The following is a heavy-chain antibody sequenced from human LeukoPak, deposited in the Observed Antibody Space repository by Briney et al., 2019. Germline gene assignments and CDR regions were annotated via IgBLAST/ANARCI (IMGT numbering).Heavy chain of an antibody. Sequence: SETLSLTCAVYGGSFSGYYWSWIRQPPGKGLEWIGEINHSGSTNYNPSFKSRVTISVDTSKNQFSLKLSSVTAADTAVYYCARGRGYSSGWYYFDYWGQGTLVTVSS. CDR3: ARGRGYSSGWYYFDY. J-gene: IGHJ4*02. CDR1: GGSFSGYY. V-gene: IGHV4-34*01. D-gene: IGHD6-19*01. CDR2: INHSGST.